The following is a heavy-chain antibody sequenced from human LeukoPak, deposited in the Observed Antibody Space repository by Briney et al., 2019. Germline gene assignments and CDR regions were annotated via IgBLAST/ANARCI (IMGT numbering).Heavy chain of an antibody. V-gene: IGHV1-8*01. CDR3: AKETRDAFDI. J-gene: IGHJ3*02. CDR2: MNPNSGNT. CDR1: GYTFTSYD. Sequence: ASVKVSCKASGYTFTSYDINWVRQATGQGLEWMGWMNPNSGNTGYAQKFQGRVTITADESTSTAYMELSSLRSEDTAVYYCAKETRDAFDIWGQGTMVTVSS. D-gene: IGHD1-7*01.